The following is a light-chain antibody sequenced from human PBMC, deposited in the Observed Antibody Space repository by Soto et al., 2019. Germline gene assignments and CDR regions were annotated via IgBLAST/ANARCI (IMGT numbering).Light chain of an antibody. V-gene: IGLV1-40*01. CDR1: SSNIGAGYE. CDR3: QSYDSSLSGYV. Sequence: QSVLTQPPSVSEAPGQRVTISCTGSSSNIGAGYEAHWYQQVPGTAPKILIYENNNRPSGVPDRFCGSKSVTSASLAITGLQAEDEAEYYCQSYDSSLSGYVFGTGTKVTVL. CDR2: ENN. J-gene: IGLJ1*01.